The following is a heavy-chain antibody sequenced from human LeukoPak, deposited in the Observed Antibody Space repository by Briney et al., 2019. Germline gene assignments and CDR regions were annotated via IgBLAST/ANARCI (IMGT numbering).Heavy chain of an antibody. CDR2: ISAYNGNT. J-gene: IGHJ4*02. CDR3: ARDLGYGSGSYPDY. CDR1: GYTFTSYG. D-gene: IGHD3-10*01. Sequence: ASVKVSCTASGYTFTSYGIGWVRQAPGQGLEWMGWISAYNGNTNYAQKLQGRVTMTTDTSTSTAYMELRSLRSDDTAVYYCARDLGYGSGSYPDYWGQGTLVTVSS. V-gene: IGHV1-18*01.